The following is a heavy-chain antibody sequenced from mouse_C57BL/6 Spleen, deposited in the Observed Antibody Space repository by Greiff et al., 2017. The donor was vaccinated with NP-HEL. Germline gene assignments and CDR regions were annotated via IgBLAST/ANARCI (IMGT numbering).Heavy chain of an antibody. D-gene: IGHD1-1*01. CDR1: GYSFTSYY. CDR2: IYPGSGNT. Sequence: VQLQQSGPELVKPGASVKISCKASGYSFTSYYIHWVKQRPGQGLEWIGWIYPGSGNTKYNEKFKGKATLTADTSSSTAYMQLSSLTSEDSAVYYCAGREGSSYDAMDYWGQGTSVTVSS. J-gene: IGHJ4*01. CDR3: AGREGSSYDAMDY. V-gene: IGHV1-66*01.